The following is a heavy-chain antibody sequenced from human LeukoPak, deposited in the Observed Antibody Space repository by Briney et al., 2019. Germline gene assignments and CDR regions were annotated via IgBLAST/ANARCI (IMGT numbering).Heavy chain of an antibody. CDR1: GYSISSGYY. J-gene: IGHJ3*02. V-gene: IGHV4-38-2*02. CDR3: AREPPRIAVAGTNAFDI. D-gene: IGHD6-19*01. Sequence: PSETLSLTCTVSGYSISSGYYWGWIRQPPGKGLEWIGSIYYGGSTYYNSSLKSRVTISVDTSKNQFSLKLSSVTAADTAVYYCAREPPRIAVAGTNAFDIWGQGTMVTVSS. CDR2: IYYGGST.